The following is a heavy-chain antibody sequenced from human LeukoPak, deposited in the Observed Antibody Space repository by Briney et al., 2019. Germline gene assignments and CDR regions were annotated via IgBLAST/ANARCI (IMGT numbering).Heavy chain of an antibody. CDR2: ISGSGGST. D-gene: IGHD2-21*01. J-gene: IGHJ4*02. CDR3: AKVNIVGGWRFDY. CDR1: GFTFDDYA. Sequence: GGSLRLSCAASGFTFDDYAMHWVRQAPGKGLEWVSAISGSGGSTYYADSVKGRFTISRDNSKNTLYLQMNSLRAEDTAVYYCAKVNIVGGWRFDYWGQGTLVTVSS. V-gene: IGHV3-23*01.